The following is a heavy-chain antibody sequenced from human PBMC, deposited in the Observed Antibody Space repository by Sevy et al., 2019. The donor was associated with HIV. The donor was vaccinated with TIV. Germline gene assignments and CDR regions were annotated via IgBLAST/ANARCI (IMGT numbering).Heavy chain of an antibody. CDR1: GFTSSNAW. D-gene: IGHD6-6*01. CDR3: TTGGDSSSMYFEH. V-gene: IGHV3-15*01. J-gene: IGHJ4*02. Sequence: GGSLRLSCAASGFTSSNAWMTWVRQAPGKGLEWVGRVKSKGDGGTQDYGSPVKGGLTISGDDSKNTVFLQMNSLKSGDTGVYYCTTGGDSSSMYFEHWGQGTLVTVSS. CDR2: VKSKGDGGTQ.